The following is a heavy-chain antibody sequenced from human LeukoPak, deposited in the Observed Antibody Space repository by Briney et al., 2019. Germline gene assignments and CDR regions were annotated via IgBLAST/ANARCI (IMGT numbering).Heavy chain of an antibody. CDR2: INYRGTT. CDR3: ARYRDGDRDISLDI. D-gene: IGHD4-17*01. Sequence: SETLSLTCTVSGDSITSDYWSWIRQPPGKGLEWIGFINYRGTTSYNPSLTSRVAISRDMSKNQFALNLSSVSAADTAVHYCARYRDGDRDISLDIWGQGTLVTVSS. V-gene: IGHV4-59*08. J-gene: IGHJ4*02. CDR1: GDSITSDY.